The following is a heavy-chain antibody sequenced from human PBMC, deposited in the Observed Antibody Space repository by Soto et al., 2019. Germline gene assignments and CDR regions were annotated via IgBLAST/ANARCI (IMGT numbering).Heavy chain of an antibody. Sequence: QVQLVESGGGVVQPGRSLRLSCAASGLTFSAYGMHWVRQAPGKGLEWVAVISFDGSDVYYADSVKGRFTISRDNSKNTLFLQMSSLRADDTAVYYCAKDHVYIGRSYRPDYWGQGTLVTVSS. J-gene: IGHJ4*02. D-gene: IGHD3-16*02. V-gene: IGHV3-30*18. CDR1: GLTFSAYG. CDR3: AKDHVYIGRSYRPDY. CDR2: ISFDGSDV.